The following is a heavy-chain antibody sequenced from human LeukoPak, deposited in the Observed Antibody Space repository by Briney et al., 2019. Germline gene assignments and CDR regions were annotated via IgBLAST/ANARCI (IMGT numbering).Heavy chain of an antibody. Sequence: GGSLRPSCAASGFTFSSYGMTWVRQAPGKGLEWVSYISGSSSAIYYTDSVKGRFTISRDNAKKSVYLQMNGLRAEDTAVYYCATYSGYDRIFDYWGQGTLVTVSS. J-gene: IGHJ4*02. CDR1: GFTFSSYG. V-gene: IGHV3-48*01. D-gene: IGHD5-12*01. CDR3: ATYSGYDRIFDY. CDR2: ISGSSSAI.